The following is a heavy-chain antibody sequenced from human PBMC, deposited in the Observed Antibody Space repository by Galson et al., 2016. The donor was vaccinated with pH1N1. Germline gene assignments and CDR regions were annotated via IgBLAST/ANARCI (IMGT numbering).Heavy chain of an antibody. CDR3: ARLSIRHTPRDY. CDR1: GYMFSTYG. Sequence: SVKVSCKASGYMFSTYGINWVRKAPGQGPEWMGRISGYNGNTIYAQKFQARISMTIDKSTSTVYMDLRSLRFDDTAVYYCARLSIRHTPRDYWGQGILVTVS. D-gene: IGHD5-12*01. J-gene: IGHJ4*02. V-gene: IGHV1-18*01. CDR2: ISGYNGNT.